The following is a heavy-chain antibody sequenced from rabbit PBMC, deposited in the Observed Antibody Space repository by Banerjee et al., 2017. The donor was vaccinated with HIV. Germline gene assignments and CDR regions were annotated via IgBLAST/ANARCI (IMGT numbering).Heavy chain of an antibody. CDR1: GFSFSSVHD. D-gene: IGHD2-1*01. CDR2: IYADSGGST. J-gene: IGHJ4*01. Sequence: QEQLEESGGDLVKPGASLTLTCTASGFSFSSVHDMCWVRQAPGKGLEWIGCIYADSGGSTYYASWARGRFTISKTSSTTVTLRMTSLTAADTATYFCARGGGTAGDYLNLWGQGTLVTVS. V-gene: IGHV1S45*01. CDR3: ARGGGTAGDYLNL.